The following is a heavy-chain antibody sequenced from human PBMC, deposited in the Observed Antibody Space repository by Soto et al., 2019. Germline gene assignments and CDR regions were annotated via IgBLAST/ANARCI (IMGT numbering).Heavy chain of an antibody. CDR1: GFSLSSSGVG. Sequence: QITLKESGPTLVKPTQTLTLPCTFSGFSLSSSGVGVGWIRQPPGKALEWLALIYGADDKRYSPSLKRRLTNTKNTTKNQVVITMTDMDPVDTATDYCAHRGYCSGGSCPFGYWGQGTLVTVSS. D-gene: IGHD2-15*01. CDR3: AHRGYCSGGSCPFGY. CDR2: IYGADDK. J-gene: IGHJ4*02. V-gene: IGHV2-5*02.